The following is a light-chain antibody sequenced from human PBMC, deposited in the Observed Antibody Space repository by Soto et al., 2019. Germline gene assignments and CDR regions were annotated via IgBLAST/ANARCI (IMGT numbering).Light chain of an antibody. Sequence: ESVFTLSPGTLSLSPGDRVTLSCRASQSVSSDYLAWYQQKPGQAPRLVIYATSSRATGIPDRFSGSGSGTDFTLTISRLEPEDLAMYYCQQYGDYNSPRYSFGQGTRLEI. CDR1: QSVSSDY. J-gene: IGKJ2*03. CDR2: ATS. V-gene: IGKV3-20*01. CDR3: QQYGDYNSPRYS.